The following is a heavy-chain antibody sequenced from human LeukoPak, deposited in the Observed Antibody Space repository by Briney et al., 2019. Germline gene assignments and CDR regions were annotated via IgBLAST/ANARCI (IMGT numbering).Heavy chain of an antibody. CDR1: RFSFSLYN. D-gene: IGHD3-3*01. CDR2: ISSTGSRI. Sequence: GGSLRLSCAASRFSFSLYNMNWVRQAPGKGLEWVSYISSTGSRIYYADSVKGRFTISRDNAKNLLYLQMNSLRAEDTAVYYCAKALPDYDFWSGYYTPFDYWGQGTLVTVSS. V-gene: IGHV3-48*01. CDR3: AKALPDYDFWSGYYTPFDY. J-gene: IGHJ4*02.